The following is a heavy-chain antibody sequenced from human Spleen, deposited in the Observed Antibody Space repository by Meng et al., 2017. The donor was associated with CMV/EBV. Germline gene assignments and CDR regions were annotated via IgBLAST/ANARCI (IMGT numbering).Heavy chain of an antibody. D-gene: IGHD2-15*01. V-gene: IGHV3-15*01. Sequence: ASGFTVNNAWMSWVRQAPGKGLEWVGRVKSKADGGKTDHAAHVKGRFTISRDDSKNTLNLQMNSLKTEDTAVYYCTTHCSGGSCFEFWGHGTLVTVSS. J-gene: IGHJ4*01. CDR2: VKSKADGGKT. CDR3: TTHCSGGSCFEF. CDR1: GFTVNNAW.